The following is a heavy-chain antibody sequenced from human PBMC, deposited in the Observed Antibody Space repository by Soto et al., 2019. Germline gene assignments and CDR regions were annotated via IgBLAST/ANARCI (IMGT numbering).Heavy chain of an antibody. D-gene: IGHD3-9*01. CDR1: GFTFSGYA. V-gene: IGHV3-30-3*01. J-gene: IGHJ4*02. Sequence: QVQLVESGGGVVQPGRSLRLSCAASGFTFSGYAMHWVRQAPGKGLEWVAVISYDGSNKYYADSVKGRFTISRDTSKNTLYLQMNGLRPEDAAVYYCARDQYDILTGPNYWGQGTLVTVSS. CDR2: ISYDGSNK. CDR3: ARDQYDILTGPNY.